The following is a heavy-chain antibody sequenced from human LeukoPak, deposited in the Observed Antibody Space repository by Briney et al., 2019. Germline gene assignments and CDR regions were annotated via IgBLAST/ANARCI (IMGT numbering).Heavy chain of an antibody. CDR3: ARRLRGHRFSPPDY. CDR2: INHSGST. V-gene: IGHV4-34*01. CDR1: GGSLSGYY. D-gene: IGHD2-21*02. J-gene: IGHJ4*02. Sequence: SETLSLTCAVYGGSLSGYYWSWIRQPPGKGLEWIGEINHSGSTNYNPSLKSRVTISVDTSKNQFSLKLSSVTAADTAVYYCARRLRGHRFSPPDYWGQGTLVTVSS.